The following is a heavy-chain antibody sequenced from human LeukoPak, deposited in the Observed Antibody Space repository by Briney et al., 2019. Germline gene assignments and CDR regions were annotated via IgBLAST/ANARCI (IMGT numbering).Heavy chain of an antibody. Sequence: GASVKVSRKASGRTFSSYAISWVRQAPGQGLEWMGRIIPIFGTANYAQKFQGRVTITTDESTSTAYMELSSLRSEDTAVYYCAIDVEMATFYFDYWGQGTLVTVSS. CDR1: GRTFSSYA. V-gene: IGHV1-69*05. CDR3: AIDVEMATFYFDY. J-gene: IGHJ4*02. CDR2: IIPIFGTA. D-gene: IGHD5-24*01.